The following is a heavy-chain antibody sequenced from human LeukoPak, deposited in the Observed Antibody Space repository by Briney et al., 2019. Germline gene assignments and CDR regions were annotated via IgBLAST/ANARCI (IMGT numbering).Heavy chain of an antibody. D-gene: IGHD3-22*01. Sequence: GGSLRLSCTASGFTFGDYAMSWVRQAPGKGLEWVGFIRSKAYGGTTEYAASVKGRFTISRDDSKSIAYLQMNSLKTEDTAVYYCTRSSGYYYVVDYWGQGTLVTVSS. CDR1: GFTFGDYA. V-gene: IGHV3-49*04. CDR3: TRSSGYYYVVDY. J-gene: IGHJ4*02. CDR2: IRSKAYGGTT.